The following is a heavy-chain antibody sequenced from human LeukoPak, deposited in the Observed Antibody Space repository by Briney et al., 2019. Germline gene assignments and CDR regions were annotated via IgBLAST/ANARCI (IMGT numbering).Heavy chain of an antibody. V-gene: IGHV3-21*04. CDR3: AKGLFSAFDKYLDS. J-gene: IGHJ4*02. CDR1: GFDFESYT. CDR2: ISATSSDI. Sequence: GGSLRLSCAASGFDFESYTMTWVRQAPGKGLEWVSLISATSSDINYAESVRGRFTITRDNARNSLFLQMDSLRVEDTAIYYCAKGLFSAFDKYLDSWGQGTLVTVSS. D-gene: IGHD5-12*01.